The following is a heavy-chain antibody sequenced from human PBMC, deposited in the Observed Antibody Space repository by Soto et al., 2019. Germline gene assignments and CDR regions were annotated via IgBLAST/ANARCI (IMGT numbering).Heavy chain of an antibody. Sequence: EVQLVESGGGLVKPGGSLRLSCAASGFTFSSYSMNWVRQAPGKGLEWVSSISSSSSYIYYADSVKGRFTISRDNAKNSLYLQMNSVRAEDTAVYYCARDRAAAGTLTYYFDYWGQGTLVTVSS. V-gene: IGHV3-21*01. D-gene: IGHD6-13*01. CDR3: ARDRAAAGTLTYYFDY. CDR2: ISSSSSYI. J-gene: IGHJ4*02. CDR1: GFTFSSYS.